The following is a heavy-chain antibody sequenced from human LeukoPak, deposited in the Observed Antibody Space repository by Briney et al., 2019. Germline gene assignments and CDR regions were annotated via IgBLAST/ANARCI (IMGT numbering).Heavy chain of an antibody. V-gene: IGHV3-30*12. CDR2: ISYDGSNK. J-gene: IGHJ3*02. D-gene: IGHD3-22*01. CDR1: GFIFNSYG. CDR3: AKSWNYYDSSGDDALDI. Sequence: GGSLRLSCAASGFIFNSYGMHWVRQAPGKGLEWVAVISYDGSNKYYADSVKGRFTISRDNSKNTLYLQMNSLRVEDTAVYYCAKSWNYYDSSGDDALDIWGQGTMVTVSS.